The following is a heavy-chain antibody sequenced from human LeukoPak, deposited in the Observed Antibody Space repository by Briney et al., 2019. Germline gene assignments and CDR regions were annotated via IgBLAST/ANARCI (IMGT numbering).Heavy chain of an antibody. J-gene: IGHJ6*03. D-gene: IGHD3-3*01. Sequence: SETLSLTCTVSGGSISSGSYYWSWIRQPAGKGLEWIGRIYTSGSTNYNPSLKSRVTISVDTSKNQFSLKLSSVTAADTAVYYCAREVGLRSAYYMDVWGKGTTVTISS. CDR1: GGSISSGSYY. CDR3: AREVGLRSAYYMDV. V-gene: IGHV4-61*02. CDR2: IYTSGST.